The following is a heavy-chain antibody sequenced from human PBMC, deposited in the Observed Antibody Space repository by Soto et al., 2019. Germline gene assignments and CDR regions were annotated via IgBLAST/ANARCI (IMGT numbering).Heavy chain of an antibody. CDR3: ARQDGGYAGYPFFDY. CDR1: GYSFTSYW. D-gene: IGHD5-12*01. J-gene: IGHJ4*02. CDR2: IYPGDSDT. V-gene: IGHV5-51*01. Sequence: GESPKISCKGSGYSFTSYWIGWVRQMPGKGLEWMGIIYPGDSDTRYSPSFQGQVTISADKSISTAYLQWSSLKASDTAMYYCARQDGGYAGYPFFDYWGQGTLVTVSS.